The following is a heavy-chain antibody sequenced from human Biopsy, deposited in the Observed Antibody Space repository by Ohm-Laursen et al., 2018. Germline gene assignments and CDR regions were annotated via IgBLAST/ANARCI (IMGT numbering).Heavy chain of an antibody. V-gene: IGHV2-70*16. CDR1: GFSVNTRGMS. J-gene: IGHJ6*02. D-gene: IGHD2-2*01. CDR3: ARIPILIAPAALVYRHRRHLQGLDV. Sequence: TQTLTLTYTLSGFSVNTRGMSVTWIRQAPGKALEWLARIDWDDAKFYRESLKTRLAISKDTSENHVVLTLSDVDPVDTATYYCARIPILIAPAALVYRHRRHLQGLDVWGQGTTVIVSS. CDR2: IDWDDAK.